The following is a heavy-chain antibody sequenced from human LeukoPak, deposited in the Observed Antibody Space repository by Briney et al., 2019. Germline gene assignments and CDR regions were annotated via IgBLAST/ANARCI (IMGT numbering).Heavy chain of an antibody. CDR2: INPNSGGT. CDR3: ASAQLAYCGGDCPPGY. D-gene: IGHD2-21*02. J-gene: IGHJ4*02. V-gene: IGHV1-2*02. Sequence: GASVKVSCKASGYTFTGYYMHWVRQAPGQGLEWMGWINPNSGGTNYAQKFQGRVTMTRDTSISTAYMELSRLRSDDTAVYYCASAQLAYCGGDCPPGYWGQGTLVTVSS. CDR1: GYTFTGYY.